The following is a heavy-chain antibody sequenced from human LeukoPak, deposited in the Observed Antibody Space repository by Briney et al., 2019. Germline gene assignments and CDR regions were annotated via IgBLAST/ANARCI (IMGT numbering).Heavy chain of an antibody. Sequence: PGRSLRLSCAASGFTFSSYGMHWVRQAPGKGLEWAAVIWYDGSNKYYADSVKGRFTISRDNSKNTLYLQMNSLRAEDTAVYYCARDSYGMDVWGQGTTVTVSS. J-gene: IGHJ6*02. CDR1: GFTFSSYG. CDR3: ARDSYGMDV. V-gene: IGHV3-33*01. CDR2: IWYDGSNK.